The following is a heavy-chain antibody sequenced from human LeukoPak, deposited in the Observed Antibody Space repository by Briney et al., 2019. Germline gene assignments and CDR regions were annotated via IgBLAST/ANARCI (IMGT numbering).Heavy chain of an antibody. D-gene: IGHD7-27*01. V-gene: IGHV3-48*04. J-gene: IGHJ4*02. CDR2: IGGSGSGV. CDR1: GFTFSDYP. CDR3: ARDDNWGFDY. Sequence: GGSLRLSCAASGFTFSDYPMNWVRQAPGKGLEWVSNIGGSGSGVSYADSVRGRFTISRDNAKNSLYLQMNSLRAEDTAFYYCARDDNWGFDYWGQGALVTVSS.